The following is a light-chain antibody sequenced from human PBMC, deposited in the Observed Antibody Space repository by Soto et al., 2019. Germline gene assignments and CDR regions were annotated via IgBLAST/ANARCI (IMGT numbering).Light chain of an antibody. CDR3: QQRSNWPPFT. J-gene: IGKJ3*01. V-gene: IGKV3-11*01. CDR2: DAS. Sequence: EIVLTQSPGTLSLSPGERATLSCRASQSVSNNYLAWYQQKPGQAPRLLIYDASNRATGIPARFSGSGSGTDFTLTISSLEPEDFAVYYCQQRSNWPPFTFGPGTRWIS. CDR1: QSVSNNY.